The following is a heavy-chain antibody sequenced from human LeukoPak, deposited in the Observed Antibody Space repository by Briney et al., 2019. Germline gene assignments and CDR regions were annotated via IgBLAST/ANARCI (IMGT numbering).Heavy chain of an antibody. Sequence: PSETLSLTCTVSGGPIYSDSYYWGWIRQPPGKGLEWIGSIYYIGSTYYNPSLESRVTISVDTSKNQFSLNLSSVTAADTAVYYCARIGTAWYKWFDPWGQGTLVTVSS. CDR2: IYYIGST. V-gene: IGHV4-39*01. CDR1: GGPIYSDSYY. CDR3: ARIGTAWYKWFDP. J-gene: IGHJ5*02. D-gene: IGHD6-19*01.